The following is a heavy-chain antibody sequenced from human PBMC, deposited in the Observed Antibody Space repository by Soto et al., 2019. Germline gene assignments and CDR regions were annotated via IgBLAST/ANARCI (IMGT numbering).Heavy chain of an antibody. CDR2: ISWDGGST. CDR3: AKDVIAARPYYYFGLDV. CDR1: GFTLYDYT. Sequence: HPGGSLRLSCAASGFTLYDYTMHWVRQVPGRGLEWVSLISWDGGSTYYADSVKGRFTISRDNSKNSLYLQMNSLRTDDTALYYCAKDVIAARPYYYFGLDVWGQGTTVTVSS. D-gene: IGHD6-6*01. J-gene: IGHJ6*02. V-gene: IGHV3-43*01.